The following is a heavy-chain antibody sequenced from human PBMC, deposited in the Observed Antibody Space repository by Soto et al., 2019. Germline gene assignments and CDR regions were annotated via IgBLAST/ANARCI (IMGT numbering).Heavy chain of an antibody. J-gene: IGHJ5*02. Sequence: PCGSLRLSCSASGFTFAGSAIHGVRQASGKGLESVASLRDTTDTYATAVRGRFTISRLDSKNTAYLHMNSLKTEDTAIYYCTTLDTNPVYFDPCRQQTLVAVCS. CDR1: GFTFAGSA. CDR2: LRDTTDTYAT. V-gene: IGHV3-73*01. CDR3: TTLDTNPVYFDP.